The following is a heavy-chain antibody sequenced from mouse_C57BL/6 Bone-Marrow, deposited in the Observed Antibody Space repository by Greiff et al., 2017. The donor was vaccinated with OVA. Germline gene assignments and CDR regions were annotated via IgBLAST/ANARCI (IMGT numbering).Heavy chain of an antibody. J-gene: IGHJ4*01. CDR3: ARSFRAMDY. Sequence: VQGVESGAELVRPGTSVKVSCKASGYAFTNYLIEWVKQRPGQGLEWIGVINPGSGGTNYNEKFKGKATLTADKSSSTAYMQLSSLTSEDSAVYFCARSFRAMDYWGQETSVTVSS. CDR1: GYAFTNYL. CDR2: INPGSGGT. V-gene: IGHV1-54*01.